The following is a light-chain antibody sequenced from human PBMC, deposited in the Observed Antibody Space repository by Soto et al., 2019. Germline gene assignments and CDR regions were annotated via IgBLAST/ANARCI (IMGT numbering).Light chain of an antibody. V-gene: IGLV2-14*01. CDR1: SSDVGGYNY. CDR3: SSYTSSSIVV. Sequence: QSALTQPASVSGSPGQSITISCTGTSSDVGGYNYVSWYQQHPGKAPKLMIYDVSNRPSGVSNRFSGSKSGNTASLTISRLQAEDEADYYCSSYTSSSIVVFGGGTKVTVL. CDR2: DVS. J-gene: IGLJ2*01.